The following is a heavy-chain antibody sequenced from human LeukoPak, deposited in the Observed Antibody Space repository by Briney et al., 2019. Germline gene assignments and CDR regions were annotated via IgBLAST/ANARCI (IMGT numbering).Heavy chain of an antibody. CDR1: GGSISSGDYY. V-gene: IGHV4-30-4*01. CDR2: IYYSGST. Sequence: PSETLSLTCTVSGGSISSGDYYWSWIRQPPGKDLEWIGYIYYSGSTYYNPSLKSRVTISVDTSKNQFSLKLSSVTAADTAVYYCVTMVRGVMGDYWGQGTLVTVSS. D-gene: IGHD3-10*01. CDR3: VTMVRGVMGDY. J-gene: IGHJ4*02.